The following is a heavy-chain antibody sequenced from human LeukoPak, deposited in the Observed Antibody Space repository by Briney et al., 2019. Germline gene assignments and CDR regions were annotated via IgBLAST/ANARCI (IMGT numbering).Heavy chain of an antibody. CDR3: AKVRLALSTGDAFDL. V-gene: IGHV3-30*18. Sequence: GGSLRLSCAASGFSFSNYGMHWVRQAPGKGLEWVAVMSYDGNNKYYTDAVKGRFTVSRDISKSTLNLQMDSLRAEDTAVYHCAKVRLALSTGDAFDLWGQGTMVTVSS. J-gene: IGHJ3*01. CDR2: MSYDGNNK. CDR1: GFSFSNYG.